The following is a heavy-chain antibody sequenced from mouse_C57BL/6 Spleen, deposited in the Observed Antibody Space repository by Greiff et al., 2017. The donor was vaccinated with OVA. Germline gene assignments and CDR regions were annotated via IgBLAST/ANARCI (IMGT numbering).Heavy chain of an antibody. D-gene: IGHD1-1*01. J-gene: IGHJ1*01. V-gene: IGHV1-61*01. CDR3: ARTTVVATPYWYFDV. CDR1: GYTFTSYW. Sequence: QVQLQQPGAELVRPGSSVKLSCKASGYTFTSYWMDWVKQRPGQGLEWIGNIYPSDSETPYNQKFKDKATLTVDKSSSTAYMQLSSLTSEDSAVYYCARTTVVATPYWYFDVWGSGTTVTVSS. CDR2: IYPSDSET.